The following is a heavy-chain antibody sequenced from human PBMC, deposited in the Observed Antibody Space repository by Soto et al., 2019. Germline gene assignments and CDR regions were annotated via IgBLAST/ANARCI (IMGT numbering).Heavy chain of an antibody. CDR1: GFRFSDHS. CDR2: ISSNSDKT. J-gene: IGHJ4*02. Sequence: LVESGGGLVSPGGSLRLSCVASGFRFSDHSMNWVRQAPGKGLQWISYISSNSDKTYYADSVKGRFTVSRDNAKNDLFLQMNSLRDDDTATYYCARLPKGSLVTAWGQGARVTVSS. CDR3: ARLPKGSLVTA. V-gene: IGHV3-48*02. D-gene: IGHD2-21*02.